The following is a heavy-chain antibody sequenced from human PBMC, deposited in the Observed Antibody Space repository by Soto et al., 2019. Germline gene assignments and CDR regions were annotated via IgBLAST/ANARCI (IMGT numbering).Heavy chain of an antibody. V-gene: IGHV1-18*01. J-gene: IGHJ5*02. CDR2: ISAYNGNT. CDR1: GYTFTSYG. Sequence: ASVKVSCKASGYTFTSYGISWVRQAPGQGLEWMGWISAYNGNTNYAQKLQGRVTMTTDTSTSTAYMELRSLRSDDTAVYYCARMGEPDPEYSSSSGGDWFDPWGQGTLVTVSS. CDR3: ARMGEPDPEYSSSSGGDWFDP. D-gene: IGHD6-6*01.